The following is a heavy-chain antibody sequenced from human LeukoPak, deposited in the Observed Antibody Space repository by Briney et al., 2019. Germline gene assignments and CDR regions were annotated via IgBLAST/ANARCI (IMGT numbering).Heavy chain of an antibody. J-gene: IGHJ4*02. CDR2: INYSGST. CDR1: GGSISSYY. D-gene: IGHD2-2*02. V-gene: IGHV4-59*01. Sequence: SETLSLTCTVSGGSISSYYWSWIRQPPGRGLEWIGYINYSGSTNYNPSLKSRVTISVDMSKNQFSLKLSSVTAADTALYYCARGTYCSSTSCYTTYYFDYWGQGTLVTVSS. CDR3: ARGTYCSSTSCYTTYYFDY.